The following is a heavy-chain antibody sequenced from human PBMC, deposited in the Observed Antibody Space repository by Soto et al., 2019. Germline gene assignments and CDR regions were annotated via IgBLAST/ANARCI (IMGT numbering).Heavy chain of an antibody. J-gene: IGHJ4*02. CDR2: IWYDGSNK. D-gene: IGHD3-3*01. CDR3: GGDYATFWGGYKGAPPPDY. V-gene: IGHV3-33*01. CDR1: GFTFSSYG. Sequence: QVQLVESGGGVVQPGRSLRLSCAASGFTFSSYGMHWVRQAPGKGLEWVAVIWYDGSNKYYADSVKGRFTISRDNSKNQLYLEMNSLRSEAKAVYYLGGDYATFWGGYKGAPPPDYWGQGTLVTVSS.